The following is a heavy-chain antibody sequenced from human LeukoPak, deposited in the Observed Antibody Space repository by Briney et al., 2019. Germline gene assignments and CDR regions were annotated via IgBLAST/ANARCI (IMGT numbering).Heavy chain of an antibody. CDR3: ARDWGVWYYDSSGIPDY. J-gene: IGHJ4*02. D-gene: IGHD3-22*01. CDR1: GYSISSGYY. V-gene: IGHV4-38-2*02. CDR2: IYHSGST. Sequence: SQTLSLTCTVSGYSISSGYYWGWIRQPPGKGLGWIGSIYHSGSTYYNPSLKSRVTISVDTSKNQFSLKLSSVTAADTAVYYCARDWGVWYYDSSGIPDYWGQGTLVTVSS.